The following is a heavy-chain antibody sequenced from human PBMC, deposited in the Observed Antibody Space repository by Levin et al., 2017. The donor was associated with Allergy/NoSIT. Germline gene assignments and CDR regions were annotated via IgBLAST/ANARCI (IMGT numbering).Heavy chain of an antibody. V-gene: IGHV4-39*01. CDR2: IYYSGST. D-gene: IGHD3-9*01. CDR3: ARHTPDYDILTGYPHWYFDL. CDR1: GGSISSSSYY. Sequence: ASQTLSLTCTVSGGSISSSSYYWGWIRQPPGKGLEWIGSIYYSGSTYYNPSLKSRVTISVDTSKNQFSLKLSSVTAADTAVYYCARHTPDYDILTGYPHWYFDLWGRGTLVTVSS. J-gene: IGHJ2*01.